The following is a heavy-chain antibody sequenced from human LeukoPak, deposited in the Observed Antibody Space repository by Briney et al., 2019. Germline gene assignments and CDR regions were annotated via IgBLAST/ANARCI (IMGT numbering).Heavy chain of an antibody. CDR1: GGSISSGVYY. Sequence: SETLSLTCTVSGGSISSGVYYWSWIRQSPGKGLEWIGYIDYSGSTYYNPSLKSRVTISVDTSKNQFSLKLSSVTAADTAVYYCAREEWFDPWGQGTLVTVSS. V-gene: IGHV4-30-4*08. CDR2: IDYSGST. J-gene: IGHJ5*02. CDR3: AREEWFDP.